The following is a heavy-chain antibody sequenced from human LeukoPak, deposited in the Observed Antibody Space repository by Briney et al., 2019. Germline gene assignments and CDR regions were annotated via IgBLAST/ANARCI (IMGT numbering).Heavy chain of an antibody. CDR2: INPNSGGT. J-gene: IGHJ5*02. D-gene: IGHD6-19*01. Sequence: ASVKVSCKASGYTFTGYYMHWVRQAPGQGLEWMGWINPNSGGTNYAQKFQGRVTMTRDTSISTAYMELSRLRSDDTAVYYCASEEAVAGTGNWFDPWGQGTLVTVSS. CDR1: GYTFTGYY. V-gene: IGHV1-2*02. CDR3: ASEEAVAGTGNWFDP.